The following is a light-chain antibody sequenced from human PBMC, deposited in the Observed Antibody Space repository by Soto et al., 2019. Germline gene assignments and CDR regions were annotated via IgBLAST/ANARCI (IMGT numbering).Light chain of an antibody. Sequence: QSALTQPASVSGSPGQSIAISCTGTSGDVGGYDYVSWYQQHPDKAPKLMIYEVTKRPSWVSNRFSGSKSGNTASLTISGLQPEVEADYYCSSHTRGSTRVFGSGTKLTVL. CDR3: SSHTRGSTRV. J-gene: IGLJ1*01. CDR1: SGDVGGYDY. CDR2: EVT. V-gene: IGLV2-14*01.